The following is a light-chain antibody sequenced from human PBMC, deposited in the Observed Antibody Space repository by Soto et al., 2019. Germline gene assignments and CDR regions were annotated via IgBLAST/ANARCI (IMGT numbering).Light chain of an antibody. J-gene: IGLJ2*01. CDR2: DVN. CDR3: NSYTSSNTLVV. Sequence: QSALTQPASVSGSPGQSITISCTGTSSDIGYYNYVSWYQQRPAKAPKLLIYDVNSRPSGVSHRFSGSKSGNTASLTISGLQAEDEADYYCNSYTSSNTLVVFGGGTKLTVL. V-gene: IGLV2-14*01. CDR1: SSDIGYYNY.